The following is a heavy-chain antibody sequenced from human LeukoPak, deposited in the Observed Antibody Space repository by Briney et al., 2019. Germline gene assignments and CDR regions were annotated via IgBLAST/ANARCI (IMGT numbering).Heavy chain of an antibody. CDR1: GFTFSSYS. CDR2: ISSSSSTI. CDR3: ARGGYCSSTSCPSRYNWFDP. V-gene: IGHV3-48*02. Sequence: GGSLRLSRAASGFTFSSYSMNWVRQAPGKGLEWVSYISSSSSTIYYADSVKGRFTISRDNAKNSLYLQMNSLRDEDTAVYYCARGGYCSSTSCPSRYNWFDPWGQGTLVTVSS. J-gene: IGHJ5*02. D-gene: IGHD2-2*01.